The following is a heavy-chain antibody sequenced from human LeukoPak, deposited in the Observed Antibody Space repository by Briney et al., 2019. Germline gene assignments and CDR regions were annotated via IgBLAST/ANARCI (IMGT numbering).Heavy chain of an antibody. V-gene: IGHV4-4*09. CDR3: ARLRVSGSYLYYFDY. Sequence: TSETLSLTCTVSNGSISGYHWSWVRQPPGKGLEWIGYILTSGATNYNPSLKSRLTISVDTSKNRFTLKLSSVTAADTAVYYCARLRVSGSYLYYFDYWGQGTLVTVSS. CDR1: NGSISGYH. J-gene: IGHJ4*02. D-gene: IGHD3-10*01. CDR2: ILTSGAT.